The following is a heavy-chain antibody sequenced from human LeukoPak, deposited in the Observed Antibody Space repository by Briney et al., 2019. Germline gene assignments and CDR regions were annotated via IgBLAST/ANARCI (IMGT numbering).Heavy chain of an antibody. J-gene: IGHJ6*01. D-gene: IGHD3-16*01. Sequence: PGGSLRPSCAASGFIFGNFWMTWVRQAPGKGLEWVANVKQDGSERYYVDSLKGRFTISRDNARNSLHLQMNSLRAEDTAVYYCARLTFGGFIYGMGVWGHGTTVTVSS. CDR1: GFIFGNFW. V-gene: IGHV3-7*05. CDR3: ARLTFGGFIYGMGV. CDR2: VKQDGSER.